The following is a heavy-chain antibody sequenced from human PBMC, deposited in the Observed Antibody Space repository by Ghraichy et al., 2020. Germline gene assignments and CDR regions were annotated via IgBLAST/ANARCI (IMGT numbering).Heavy chain of an antibody. CDR1: GFTFSSHA. CDR3: ATSSGIYYGR. D-gene: IGHD1-26*01. Sequence: SCAASGFTFSSHAMSWVRQAPGKGLEWVSGISGSGGSTYYADSVKGRFTISRDNSKNTLYVQMNSLGGEDTAVYYCATSSGIYYGRWGQGTLVTVSS. CDR2: ISGSGGST. V-gene: IGHV3-23*01. J-gene: IGHJ4*02.